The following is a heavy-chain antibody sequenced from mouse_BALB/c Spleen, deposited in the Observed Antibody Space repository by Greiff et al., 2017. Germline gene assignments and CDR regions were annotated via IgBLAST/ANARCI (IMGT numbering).Heavy chain of an antibody. CDR1: GFTFSSYA. Sequence: EVQLVESGGGLVKPGGSLKLSCAASGFTFSSYAMSWVRQTPEKRLEWVASISSGGSTYYPDSVKGRFTISRDNARNILYLQMSSLRSEDTAMYYCAREITSAYWGQGTLVTVSA. CDR3: AREITSAY. J-gene: IGHJ3*01. V-gene: IGHV5-6-5*01. CDR2: ISSGGST. D-gene: IGHD1-1*01.